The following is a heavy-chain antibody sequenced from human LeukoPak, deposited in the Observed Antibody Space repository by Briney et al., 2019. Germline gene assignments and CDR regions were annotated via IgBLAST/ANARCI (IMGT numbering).Heavy chain of an antibody. Sequence: PGGSLRLSCAASGFTSSTYWMSWVRQAPGKGLEWVANIKQDGSETYYVDSVKGRFIISRDNAKNSLFLQMNSLRAEDTAVYYCASFEYWGQGTLVTVSS. CDR3: ASFEY. CDR1: GFTSSTYW. J-gene: IGHJ4*02. CDR2: IKQDGSET. V-gene: IGHV3-7*01.